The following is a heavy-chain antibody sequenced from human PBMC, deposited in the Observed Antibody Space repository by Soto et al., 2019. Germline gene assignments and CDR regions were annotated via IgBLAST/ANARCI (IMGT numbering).Heavy chain of an antibody. CDR2: ISGSGGST. D-gene: IGHD3-22*01. V-gene: IGHV3-23*01. Sequence: GGSLRLSCAASGFTFSSYAMSWVRQAPGKGLEWVSAISGSGGSTYYADSVKGRFTISRDNSKNTLYLQMNSLRAEDTAVYYCAICGWLPQKYYYYYMDVWGKGTTVTVSS. J-gene: IGHJ6*03. CDR3: AICGWLPQKYYYYYMDV. CDR1: GFTFSSYA.